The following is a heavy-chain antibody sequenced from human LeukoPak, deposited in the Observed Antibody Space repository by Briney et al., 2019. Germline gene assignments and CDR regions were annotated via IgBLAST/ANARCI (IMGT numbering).Heavy chain of an antibody. CDR3: ARIKEGYSYGYVDY. V-gene: IGHV2-70*01. CDR2: IDWDDDK. J-gene: IGHJ4*02. CDR1: GFSLSTSGMC. Sequence: SGPALVKPTQTLTLTCTFSGFSLSTSGMCVSWIRQPPGKALEWLALIDWDDDKYHSTSLKTRLTISKDTSKNQVVLTMTNMDPVDTATYYCARIKEGYSYGYVDYWGQGTLVTVSS. D-gene: IGHD5-18*01.